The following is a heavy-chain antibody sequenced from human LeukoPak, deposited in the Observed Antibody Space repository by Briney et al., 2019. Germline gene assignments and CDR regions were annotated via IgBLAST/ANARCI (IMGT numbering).Heavy chain of an antibody. CDR3: ARGVYIAAAQYGY. D-gene: IGHD6-13*01. Sequence: ASETLSLTCTVSGGSISNYYWSWIRQPPGKGLEWIGYIYYSGTTNYNPSLKSRVTISVDASKNQFSLKLNSVTAADTAVYYCARGVYIAAAQYGYWGQGTLVTVSS. CDR2: IYYSGTT. J-gene: IGHJ4*02. CDR1: GGSISNYY. V-gene: IGHV4-59*01.